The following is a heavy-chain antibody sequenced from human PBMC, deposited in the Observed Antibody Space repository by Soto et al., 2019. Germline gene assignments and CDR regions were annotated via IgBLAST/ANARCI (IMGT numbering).Heavy chain of an antibody. Sequence: GGSLRLSCTASGFTFGDYAMSWFRQAPGKGLEWVGFIRSKAYGGTTEYAASVKGRFTISRDDSKSIAYLQMNSLKTEDTAVYYCTRGVAMITFGGVIVIGYFDYWGQGTLVTVSS. CDR2: IRSKAYGGTT. CDR1: GFTFGDYA. J-gene: IGHJ4*02. V-gene: IGHV3-49*03. CDR3: TRGVAMITFGGVIVIGYFDY. D-gene: IGHD3-16*02.